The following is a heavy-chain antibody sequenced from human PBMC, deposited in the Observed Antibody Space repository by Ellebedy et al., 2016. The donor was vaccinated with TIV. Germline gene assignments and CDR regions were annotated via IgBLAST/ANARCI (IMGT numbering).Heavy chain of an antibody. D-gene: IGHD4-11*01. CDR1: GGSISSYY. V-gene: IGHV4-4*07. Sequence: SETLSLXXTVSGGSISSYYWSWIRQPAGKGLEWIGRIYTSGSTNYNPSLKSRVTMSVDTSKNQFSLKLSSVTAADTAVYYCARRRQYLYYFDYWGQGTLVTVSS. CDR2: IYTSGST. J-gene: IGHJ4*02. CDR3: ARRRQYLYYFDY.